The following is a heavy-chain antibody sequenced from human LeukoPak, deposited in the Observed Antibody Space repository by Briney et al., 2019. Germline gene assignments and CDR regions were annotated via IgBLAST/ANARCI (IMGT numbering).Heavy chain of an antibody. CDR2: IYYSGST. CDR1: GVSISSYY. V-gene: IGHV4-59*01. CDR3: ARVRVSSSSHPWYFDY. Sequence: SETLSLTCTGSGVSISSYYWTWIRQPPGKGREGSGYIYYSGSTNYNPSLKSRVTISVDTSKTQFSLNLSSVTAADTAVYYCARVRVSSSSHPWYFDYWGQGTLVTVSS. J-gene: IGHJ4*02. D-gene: IGHD3-22*01.